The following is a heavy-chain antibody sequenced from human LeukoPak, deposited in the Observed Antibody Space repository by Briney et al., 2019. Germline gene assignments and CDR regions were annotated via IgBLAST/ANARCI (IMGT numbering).Heavy chain of an antibody. CDR1: GGTFSGYA. CDR3: ARVGGHSGYVDWFDP. D-gene: IGHD5-12*01. Sequence: GASVKVSCKASGGTFSGYAISWVRQAPGQGLEWMGRIIPIFGTANYAQKFQGRVTITTDESTSTAYMELSSLRSEDTAVYHCARVGGHSGYVDWFDPWGQGTLVTVSS. CDR2: IIPIFGTA. V-gene: IGHV1-69*05. J-gene: IGHJ5*02.